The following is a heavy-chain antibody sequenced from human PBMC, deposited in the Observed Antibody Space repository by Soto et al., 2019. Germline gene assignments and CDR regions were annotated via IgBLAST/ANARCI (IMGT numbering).Heavy chain of an antibody. J-gene: IGHJ4*02. Sequence: PSETQSLTCTVSGGNMRSYYWTWIRQSPGRGLEWIGYISSRGSTYYNPPLKSRVTISADTSKNQSPLRMNSMIAADTAVYYYARADPDASVGYWGQGTLVTVSS. V-gene: IGHV4-59*01. D-gene: IGHD2-15*01. CDR1: GGNMRSYY. CDR2: ISSRGST. CDR3: ARADPDASVGY.